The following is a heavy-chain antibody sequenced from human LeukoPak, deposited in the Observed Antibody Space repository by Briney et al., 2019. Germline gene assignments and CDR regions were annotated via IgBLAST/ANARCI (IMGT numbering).Heavy chain of an antibody. D-gene: IGHD5-12*01. CDR3: ARDAPGYGGYSY. CDR2: IKEDGSGK. J-gene: IGHJ4*02. V-gene: IGHV3-7*04. Sequence: PGGSLRLSCTASGFTFSRYWMTSVRQAPGKGLEGVANIKEDGSGKCYVDSMKGRFTIPRDNAKNSLYLQIDSLRAEDTAVYYCARDAPGYGGYSYWGQGTLVTVSS. CDR1: GFTFSRYW.